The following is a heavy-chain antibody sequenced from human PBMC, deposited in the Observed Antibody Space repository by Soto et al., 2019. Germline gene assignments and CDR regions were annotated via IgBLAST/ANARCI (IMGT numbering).Heavy chain of an antibody. Sequence: QITLKESGPTLVKPTQTLTLTCTFSGFSLTTSGVGVGWIRQPPGEALEWLALIYWDDDKRYSPSLKNRLTIAKDTSKNQVVLTMTNMDPVETATYYCAHRLYGTGQAWDFGYFDYWGQGNLVTVSS. D-gene: IGHD2-8*02. CDR3: AHRLYGTGQAWDFGYFDY. V-gene: IGHV2-5*02. CDR2: IYWDDDK. J-gene: IGHJ4*02. CDR1: GFSLTTSGVG.